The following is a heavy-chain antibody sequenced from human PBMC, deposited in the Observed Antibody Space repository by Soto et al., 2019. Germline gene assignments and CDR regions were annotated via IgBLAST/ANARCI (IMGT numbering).Heavy chain of an antibody. Sequence: PGESLKISCAASGFSVNTYAMSWVRQAPGEGLEWVSTTGISGRTTYYADSVKGRFTVSRDDSQNTLDLQMSSLRAEDTAVYYCATVHNASRSFNYWGQGTLVTVSS. CDR2: TGISGRTT. CDR1: GFSVNTYA. V-gene: IGHV3-23*01. J-gene: IGHJ4*02. CDR3: ATVHNASRSFNY. D-gene: IGHD1-20*01.